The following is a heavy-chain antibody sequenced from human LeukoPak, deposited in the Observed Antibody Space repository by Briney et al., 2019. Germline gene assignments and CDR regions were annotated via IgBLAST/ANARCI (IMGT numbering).Heavy chain of an antibody. Sequence: SETLSLTCTVSGGSISSYYWTWIRQPAGKGLEWVGRIYTSGSTSYNPSLKSRVTMSVDTSKNQFSLKLSSVTASDTAVYYCARGVFSSPYYMDVWGKGTTVTVSS. V-gene: IGHV4-4*07. J-gene: IGHJ6*03. CDR3: ARGVFSSPYYMDV. CDR1: GGSISSYY. CDR2: IYTSGST. D-gene: IGHD6-13*01.